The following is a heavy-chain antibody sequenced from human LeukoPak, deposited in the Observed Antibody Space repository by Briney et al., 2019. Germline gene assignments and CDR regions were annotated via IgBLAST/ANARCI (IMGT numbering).Heavy chain of an antibody. Sequence: GGSLRLSCAASGFSVSSNYVSWVRQAPGKGLEWVSDIYSGGTTYYADSIKGRFTFSRANAKNSPHMQMNSRRDEATAVYYCAELGITMIGGVWGKGTTVTISS. D-gene: IGHD3-10*02. CDR1: GFSVSSNY. V-gene: IGHV3-53*01. CDR2: IYSGGTT. J-gene: IGHJ6*04. CDR3: AELGITMIGGV.